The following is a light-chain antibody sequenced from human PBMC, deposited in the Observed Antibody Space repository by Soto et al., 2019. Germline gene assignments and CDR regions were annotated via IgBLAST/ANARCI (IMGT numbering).Light chain of an antibody. V-gene: IGLV1-44*01. CDR1: SSNIGKNT. CDR2: TDN. CDR3: AAWDNSLNGHV. Sequence: QSALAQPASVSGTPVERVTIFCSGSSSNIGKNTVSWYQQLPGAAPKPLISTDNQRPSGVPDRFSGSKSGTSASLAISGLQSEDEADYYCAAWDNSLNGHVFGTGTKVTVL. J-gene: IGLJ1*01.